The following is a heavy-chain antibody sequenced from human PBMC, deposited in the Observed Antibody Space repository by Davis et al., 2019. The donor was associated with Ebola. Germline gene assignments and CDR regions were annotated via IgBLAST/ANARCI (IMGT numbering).Heavy chain of an antibody. Sequence: CTASGFSLGTYAMNWVRQAPGKGLEWVANIKQDGSEKYYVDSVKGRFTISRDNAKNSLYLQMNSLRAEDTAVDYCAREPHDGPFDYWGQGTLVTVSS. CDR2: IKQDGSEK. CDR1: GFSLGTYA. V-gene: IGHV3-7*03. J-gene: IGHJ4*02. CDR3: AREPHDGPFDY.